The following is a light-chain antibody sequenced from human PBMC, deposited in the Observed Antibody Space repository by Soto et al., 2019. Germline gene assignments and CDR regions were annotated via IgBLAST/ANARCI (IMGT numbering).Light chain of an antibody. Sequence: EIVFTQSPATLSLSPGERATLSCRASQSVSSYLAWYQQKPGQAPRLLIYGASSRATGIPDRFSGSGSGTDFTLTISRLEPEDFAVYYCQQYGNSPITFGQGTRLEIK. J-gene: IGKJ5*01. CDR3: QQYGNSPIT. CDR1: QSVSSY. CDR2: GAS. V-gene: IGKV3-20*01.